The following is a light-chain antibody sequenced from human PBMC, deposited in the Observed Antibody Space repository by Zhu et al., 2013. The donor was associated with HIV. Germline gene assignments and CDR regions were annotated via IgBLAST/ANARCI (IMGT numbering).Light chain of an antibody. V-gene: IGKV3-11*01. CDR1: HRVSSAY. CDR3: QQRSNWPRSIT. J-gene: IGKJ5*01. Sequence: EIVLTQSPATLSLSPGESATLSCRASHRVSSAYLAWYQQIPGQAPRLLIYDASNRATGIPARFSGSGSGTDFTLTISSLEPEDFALYYCQQRSNWPRSITFGQGTRLEIK. CDR2: DAS.